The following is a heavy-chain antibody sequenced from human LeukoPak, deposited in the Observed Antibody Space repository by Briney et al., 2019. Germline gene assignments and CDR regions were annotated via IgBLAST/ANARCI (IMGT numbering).Heavy chain of an antibody. CDR3: ARDFSGAIDY. CDR1: GFTFSTYW. V-gene: IGHV3-74*03. D-gene: IGHD3-10*01. Sequence: PGGSLRLSCAASGFTFSTYWMHWVRQAPGKGLVWVSRINSDGSSTTYADSVKGRFTISRDNAKNTVYLQMNSLRAEDTAVYFCARDFSGAIDYWGQGTQVTVSS. J-gene: IGHJ4*02. CDR2: INSDGSST.